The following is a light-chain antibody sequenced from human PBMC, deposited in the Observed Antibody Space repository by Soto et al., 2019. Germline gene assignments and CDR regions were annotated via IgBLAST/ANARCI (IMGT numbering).Light chain of an antibody. CDR2: DVS. CDR1: SSDVGGYNY. Sequence: QSALTQPASVSGSPGQSITISCTGTSSDVGGYNYVSWYQQHQGKAPKLMLYDVSNRPSGVSNRFSGSKSGNTASLTISGLQAEDEADYYCSSYTSSSTRVFGGGTKLNVL. CDR3: SSYTSSSTRV. V-gene: IGLV2-14*01. J-gene: IGLJ2*01.